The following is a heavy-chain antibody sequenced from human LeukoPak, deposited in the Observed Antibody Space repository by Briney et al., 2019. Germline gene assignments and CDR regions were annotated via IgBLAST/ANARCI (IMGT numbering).Heavy chain of an antibody. CDR3: ARGSGSYSLMSFGY. Sequence: SETLSLTCTVSGASISSYYWSWIRQPPGKGLEWIGYIYYSGSTNYNPSLKSRVTISVDTSKNQFSLKLSSVTAADTAVYYCARGSGSYSLMSFGYWGQGTLVTVSS. D-gene: IGHD1-26*01. V-gene: IGHV4-59*01. CDR2: IYYSGST. J-gene: IGHJ4*02. CDR1: GASISSYY.